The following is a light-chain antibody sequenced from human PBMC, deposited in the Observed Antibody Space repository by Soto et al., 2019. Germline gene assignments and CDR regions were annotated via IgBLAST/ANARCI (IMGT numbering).Light chain of an antibody. Sequence: DIQMTQFPSTLSASVGDRVTITCRASQSINSWLAWYLQKPGKAPRLLIHEASSLRSGVPSRFSGSGSETEFTLTISGLQPDDFATYYCQQYHRYPITFGQGTKVEVK. V-gene: IGKV1-5*03. CDR1: QSINSW. CDR2: EAS. J-gene: IGKJ1*01. CDR3: QQYHRYPIT.